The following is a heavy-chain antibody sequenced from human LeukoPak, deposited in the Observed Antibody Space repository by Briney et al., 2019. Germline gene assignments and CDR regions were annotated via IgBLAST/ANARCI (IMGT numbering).Heavy chain of an antibody. J-gene: IGHJ4*02. Sequence: SETLSLTCTVSGGSISSYYWSWIRQPPGKGLEWSGYIYYSGSTNYNPSLKSRVTISVDTSKNQFSLKLSSVTAADTAVYYRARGDPDYGFDYWGQGTLVTVSS. CDR3: ARGDPDYGFDY. V-gene: IGHV4-59*01. CDR1: GGSISSYY. CDR2: IYYSGST. D-gene: IGHD4-17*01.